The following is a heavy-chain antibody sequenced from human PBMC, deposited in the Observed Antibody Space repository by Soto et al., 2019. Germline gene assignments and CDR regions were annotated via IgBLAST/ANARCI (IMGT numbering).Heavy chain of an antibody. J-gene: IGHJ6*02. V-gene: IGHV1-69*06. Sequence: QAQLEQSGAEVKKPGSSVKVSCKASGDTFSSYAISWVRQSPGQGLEWMGGLIPFFGSAKYAQKFQGRVTITADKSTSTAYMALTSLRSEDTAVYFCATGSPYCTNTSCYTGYYGMNVWGQGTTVTVSS. CDR2: LIPFFGSA. D-gene: IGHD2-2*01. CDR3: ATGSPYCTNTSCYTGYYGMNV. CDR1: GDTFSSYA.